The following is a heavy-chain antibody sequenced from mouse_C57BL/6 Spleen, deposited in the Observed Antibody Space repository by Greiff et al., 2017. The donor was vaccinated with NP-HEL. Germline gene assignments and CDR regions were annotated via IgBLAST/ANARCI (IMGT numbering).Heavy chain of an antibody. Sequence: VKLQESGPGLVAPSQSLSITCTVSGFSLTSYGVHWVRQPPGKGLEWLVVIWSDGSTTYNSALKSRLSTSKDNSKSQVFLKMNSLQTDDTAMYYCARHIYYGSSAGYFDVWGTGTTVTVSS. V-gene: IGHV2-6-1*01. D-gene: IGHD1-1*01. CDR2: IWSDGST. CDR1: GFSLTSYG. CDR3: ARHIYYGSSAGYFDV. J-gene: IGHJ1*03.